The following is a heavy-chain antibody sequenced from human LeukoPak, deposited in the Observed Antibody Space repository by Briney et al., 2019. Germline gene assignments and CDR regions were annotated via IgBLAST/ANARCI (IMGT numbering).Heavy chain of an antibody. J-gene: IGHJ6*03. V-gene: IGHV3-48*04. CDR2: ISSSSSTI. D-gene: IGHD3-9*01. CDR3: ARSARYFDWLSPTDYYMDV. Sequence: GGSLRLSCAASGFTFSSYSMNWVRQAPGKGLEWVSYISSSSSTIYYADSVKGRFTISRDNAKNSLYLRMNSLRAEDTAVYYCARSARYFDWLSPTDYYMDVWGKGTTVTVSS. CDR1: GFTFSSYS.